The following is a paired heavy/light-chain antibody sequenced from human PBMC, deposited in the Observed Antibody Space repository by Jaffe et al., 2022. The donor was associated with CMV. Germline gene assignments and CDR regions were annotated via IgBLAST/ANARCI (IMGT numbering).Light chain of an antibody. CDR1: SGSIASNY. CDR2: EDN. J-gene: IGLJ2*01. V-gene: IGLV6-57*04. CDR3: QSYDSSNVV. Sequence: NFMLTQPHSVSESPGKTVTISCTRSSGSIASNYVQWYQQRPGSAPTTVIYEDNQRPSGVPDRFSGSIDSSSNSASLTISGLKTEDEADYYCQSYDSSNVVFGGGTKLTVL.
Heavy chain of an antibody. J-gene: IGHJ6*03. D-gene: IGHD2-21*02. Sequence: QVQLVQSGAEVKKPGASVKVSCKASGYTFTSYYMHWVRQAPGQGLEWMGIINPSGGSTSYAQKFQGRVTMTRDTSTSTVYMELSSLRSEDTAVYYCAKTWDCGGDCLPYMDVWGKGTTVTVSS. V-gene: IGHV1-46*01. CDR1: GYTFTSYY. CDR3: AKTWDCGGDCLPYMDV. CDR2: INPSGGST.